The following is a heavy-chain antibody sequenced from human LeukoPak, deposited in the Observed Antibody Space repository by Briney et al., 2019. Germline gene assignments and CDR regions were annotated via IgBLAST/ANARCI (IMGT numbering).Heavy chain of an antibody. V-gene: IGHV3-21*01. D-gene: IGHD3-22*01. CDR3: ARMALYYYDSSGYSDLDY. CDR1: GFTFSSYS. Sequence: GGSLRLSCAASGFTFSSYSMNWVRQAPGKGLEWVSSISSSSSYIYYADSVKGRFTISRDNAKNSLCLQMNSLRAEDTAVYYCARMALYYYDSSGYSDLDYWGQGTLVTVSS. CDR2: ISSSSSYI. J-gene: IGHJ4*02.